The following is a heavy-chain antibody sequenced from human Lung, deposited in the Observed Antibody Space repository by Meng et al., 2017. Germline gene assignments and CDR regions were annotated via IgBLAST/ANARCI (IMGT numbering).Heavy chain of an antibody. D-gene: IGHD5-24*01. CDR3: ARGQTKMAHDFDY. CDR1: GRPFSAYY. Sequence: VQLLPRGAGLFEPSEPLFLSCVVCGRPFSAYYWRWLRQPPGKGLGWIGEINHSGSTNYTPSLESRATISVDTSQNTLSLKMNSVTAADSAVYYCARGQTKMAHDFDYWGQGTLVTVSS. J-gene: IGHJ4*02. CDR2: INHSGST. V-gene: IGHV4-34*01.